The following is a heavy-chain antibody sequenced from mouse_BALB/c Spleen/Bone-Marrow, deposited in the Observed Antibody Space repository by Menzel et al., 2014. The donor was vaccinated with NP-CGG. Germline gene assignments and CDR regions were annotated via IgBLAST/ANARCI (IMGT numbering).Heavy chain of an antibody. D-gene: IGHD1-1*01. Sequence: EVMVVESGGGLVQPKGSLKLSCAASGFTFNTYAMNWVRQAPGKGLEWVARIRSKSNNYATYYADSVKDRFTISRDDSQSMLYLQMNNVKTEDTAMYYCVRYYGSSYYYAMDYWGQGTSVTVSS. J-gene: IGHJ4*01. CDR2: IRSKSNNYAT. CDR1: GFTFNTYA. V-gene: IGHV10-1*02. CDR3: VRYYGSSYYYAMDY.